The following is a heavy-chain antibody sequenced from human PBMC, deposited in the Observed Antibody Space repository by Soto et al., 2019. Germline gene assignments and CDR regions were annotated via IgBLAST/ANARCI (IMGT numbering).Heavy chain of an antibody. CDR3: ARGPTIFGVGVDAFEI. J-gene: IGHJ3*02. D-gene: IGHD3-3*01. V-gene: IGHV3-23*01. CDR2: ISGSGDFT. Sequence: EVQMLESGGGLVQPGGSLRLSCAASGFTLSSYALSWVRQAPGKGLEWVSGISGSGDFTFDADSVRGRFTISRDNSMNTLYLQMTSLRVEDTAVYYCARGPTIFGVGVDAFEIWGQGTMATVSS. CDR1: GFTLSSYA.